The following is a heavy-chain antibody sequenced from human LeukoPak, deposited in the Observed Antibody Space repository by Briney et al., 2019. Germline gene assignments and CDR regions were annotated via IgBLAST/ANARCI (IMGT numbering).Heavy chain of an antibody. CDR1: GGSISSGGYS. V-gene: IGHV4-30-2*01. Sequence: SETLSLTCAVSGGSISSGGYSWSWIRQPPGKGLEWIGYIYHSGSTYYNPSLKSRVTISVDRSKNQFSLKLSSVTAADTAVYYCARTVGSSWYIRWYFDLWGRGTLVTVSS. D-gene: IGHD6-13*01. CDR3: ARTVGSSWYIRWYFDL. CDR2: IYHSGST. J-gene: IGHJ2*01.